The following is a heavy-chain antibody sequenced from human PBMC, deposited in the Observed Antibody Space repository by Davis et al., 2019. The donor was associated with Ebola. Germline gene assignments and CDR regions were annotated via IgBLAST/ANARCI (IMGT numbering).Heavy chain of an antibody. D-gene: IGHD6-13*01. Sequence: GESLKISCAASGFTLNIYNLNWVRQAPGKGLEWISSITGGNSNMYYADSVKGRFTISRDNARNLVYLQMNSLRAEDTAIYYCARDGLAQLAMDIWGQGTMVTVSS. J-gene: IGHJ3*02. CDR2: ITGGNSNM. CDR3: ARDGLAQLAMDI. V-gene: IGHV3-21*01. CDR1: GFTLNIYN.